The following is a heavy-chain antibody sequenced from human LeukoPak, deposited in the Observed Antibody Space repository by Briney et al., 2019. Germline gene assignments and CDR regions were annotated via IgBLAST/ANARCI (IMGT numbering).Heavy chain of an antibody. V-gene: IGHV3-23*01. D-gene: IGHD6-19*01. CDR2: ISGSGGST. CDR3: AKDLQDSGSGWYGNDY. CDR1: GFTFSSYA. Sequence: PGGSLRLSCAASGFTFSSYAMSWVRQAPGKGLEWVSAISGSGGSTYHADSVKGRFTISRDNSKNTLYLQMNSLRAEDTAVYYCAKDLQDSGSGWYGNDYWGQGTLVTVSS. J-gene: IGHJ4*02.